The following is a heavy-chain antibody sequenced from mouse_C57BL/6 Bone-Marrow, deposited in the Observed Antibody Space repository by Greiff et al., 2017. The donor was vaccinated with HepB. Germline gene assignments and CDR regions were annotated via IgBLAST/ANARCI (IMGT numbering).Heavy chain of an antibody. CDR3: ASAVTTRYYYAMDY. CDR2: IHPNSGST. D-gene: IGHD2-2*01. CDR1: GYTFTSYW. J-gene: IGHJ4*01. V-gene: IGHV1-64*01. Sequence: QVQLQQPGAELVKPGASVKLSCKASGYTFTSYWMHWVKQRPGQGLEWIGMIHPNSGSTNYNEKFKSKATLTVDKSSSTAYMQLSSLTSEDSAVYYCASAVTTRYYYAMDYWGQGTSVTVSS.